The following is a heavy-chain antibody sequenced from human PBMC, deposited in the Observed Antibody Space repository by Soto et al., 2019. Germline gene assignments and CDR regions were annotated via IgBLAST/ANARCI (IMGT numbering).Heavy chain of an antibody. CDR1: GYTFTGYY. CDR3: AGQKGPQPNVYFFDY. J-gene: IGHJ4*02. D-gene: IGHD7-27*01. Sequence: ASVKVSCKASGYTFTGYYIHWVRQAPGQGLEWMGWINPNSGGTTYTQNFQGRVTMTRDTSISTAYMDLSRLRSDDTAFYYCAGQKGPQPNVYFFDYWGQGTLVTVSS. V-gene: IGHV1-2*02. CDR2: INPNSGGT.